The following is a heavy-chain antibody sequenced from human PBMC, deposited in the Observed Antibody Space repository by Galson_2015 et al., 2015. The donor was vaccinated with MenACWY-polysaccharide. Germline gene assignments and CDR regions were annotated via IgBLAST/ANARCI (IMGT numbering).Heavy chain of an antibody. CDR1: GDSVSSGSAT. CDR3: ARDRARYISGPPYYFDS. D-gene: IGHD6-19*01. Sequence: CAISGDSVSSGSATWNWIRQSPSRGLEWLGRTYYRSKRYSDYAVSVKGRITINPDTSQNQFSLQLNSVTPEDTAVYYCARDRARYISGPPYYFDSWGQGSLVTVSS. J-gene: IGHJ4*02. V-gene: IGHV6-1*01. CDR2: TYYRSKRYS.